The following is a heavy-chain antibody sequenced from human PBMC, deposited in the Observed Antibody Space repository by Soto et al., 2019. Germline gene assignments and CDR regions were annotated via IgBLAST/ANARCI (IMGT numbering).Heavy chain of an antibody. CDR3: ARDGRKGKLERLDAFDI. Sequence: PSETLSLTCTVSGGSISSYYWSWILQPPGKGLEGLGYIYYSGSTNYNPSLTSRVTISVDTSKNQFSLKLSSVTAADTAVYYCARDGRKGKLERLDAFDIWGQGTMVTVSS. J-gene: IGHJ3*02. D-gene: IGHD1-1*01. V-gene: IGHV4-59*01. CDR2: IYYSGST. CDR1: GGSISSYY.